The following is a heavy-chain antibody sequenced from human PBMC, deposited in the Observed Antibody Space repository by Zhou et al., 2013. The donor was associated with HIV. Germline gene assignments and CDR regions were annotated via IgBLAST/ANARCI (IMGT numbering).Heavy chain of an antibody. CDR1: GGTFSSYA. D-gene: IGHD1-20*01. J-gene: IGHJ4*02. V-gene: IGHV1-2*02. CDR3: ATYGPGYNWMYK. Sequence: QVQLVQSGAEVKKPGSSVKVSCKASGGTFSSYAISWVRQAPGQGLEWMGGMAPNSDVTKYAPKLQGRVTMTRDTSINTAYMELSSLRSDDTAVYYCATYGPGYNWMYKWGQGTLVTVSS. CDR2: MAPNSDVT.